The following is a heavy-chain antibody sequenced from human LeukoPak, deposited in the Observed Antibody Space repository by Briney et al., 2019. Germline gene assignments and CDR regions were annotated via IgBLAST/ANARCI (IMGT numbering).Heavy chain of an antibody. V-gene: IGHV1-2*06. Sequence: GASVKVSCKASGYTITGYYMHWVRHPLPQGLEWMRRINPNSGGTNYEQRFQGRVTMTRDTSISTAYMELSRLRSDDTAVYYCARTRRRYYYDSSGYYDLGYWGQGTLVTVSS. CDR2: INPNSGGT. CDR3: ARTRRRYYYDSSGYYDLGY. D-gene: IGHD3-22*01. CDR1: GYTITGYY. J-gene: IGHJ4*02.